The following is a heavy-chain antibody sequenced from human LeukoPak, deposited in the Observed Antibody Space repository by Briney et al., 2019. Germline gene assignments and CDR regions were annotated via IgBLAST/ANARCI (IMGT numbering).Heavy chain of an antibody. CDR1: GFTFSSYA. J-gene: IGHJ4*02. CDR2: ISSNGGST. D-gene: IGHD6-19*01. CDR3: ARFSSGWYFDY. Sequence: PGGSLRLSCAASGFTFSSYAMHWVRQAPGKGLEYVSAISSNGGSTYYANSVEGRFTISRDNSKNTLYLQMGSLRAEDMAVYYCARFSSGWYFDYWGQGTLVTVSS. V-gene: IGHV3-64*01.